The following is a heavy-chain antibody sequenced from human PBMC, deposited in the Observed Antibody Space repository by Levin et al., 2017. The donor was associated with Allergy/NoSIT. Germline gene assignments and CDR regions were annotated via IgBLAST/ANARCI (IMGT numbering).Heavy chain of an antibody. J-gene: IGHJ4*02. Sequence: PGGSLRLSCAASGFTFSSYGMHWVRQAPGKGLEWVAVISYDGSNKYYADSVKGRFTISRDNSKNTLYLQMNSLRAEDTAVYYCAKDFEGWFGELLSYYFDYWGQGTLVTVSS. CDR1: GFTFSSYG. CDR2: ISYDGSNK. CDR3: AKDFEGWFGELLSYYFDY. V-gene: IGHV3-30*18. D-gene: IGHD3-10*01.